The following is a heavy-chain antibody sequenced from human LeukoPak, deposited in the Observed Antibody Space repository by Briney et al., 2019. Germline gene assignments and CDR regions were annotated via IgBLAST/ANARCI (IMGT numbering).Heavy chain of an antibody. CDR1: GGSFSGYY. CDR2: INHSGST. V-gene: IGHV4-34*01. D-gene: IGHD6-19*01. CDR3: ARGPTSRSIIGVYSSGWSLDY. J-gene: IGHJ4*02. Sequence: SETLSLTCAVYGGSFSGYYWSWIRHPPGKGLEWIGEINHSGSTNYNPSLKSRVTISVDTSKNQFSLKLSSVTAADTAVYYCARGPTSRSIIGVYSSGWSLDYWGQGTLVTVSS.